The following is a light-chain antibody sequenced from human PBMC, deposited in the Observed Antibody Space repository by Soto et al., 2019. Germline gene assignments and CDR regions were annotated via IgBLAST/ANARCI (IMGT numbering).Light chain of an antibody. V-gene: IGLV1-44*01. CDR3: ASWDDSLNGWV. Sequence: QSVLTQSPSVSGTPGQRVTISCSGSSSNIRSNTVNWYQHLPGTAPKFLMYSDNQRPSGVPARFSGSKSGTSASLAISGLQSEDEADYYCASWDDSLNGWVFGGGTKLTVL. J-gene: IGLJ3*02. CDR2: SDN. CDR1: SSNIRSNT.